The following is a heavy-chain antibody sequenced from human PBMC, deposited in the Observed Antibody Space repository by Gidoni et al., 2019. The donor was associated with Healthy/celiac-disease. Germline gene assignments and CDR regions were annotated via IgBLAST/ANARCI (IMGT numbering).Heavy chain of an antibody. Sequence: QAQLQESGPGLVMPSRTLSLTCTVSGGSLRSGDYYRSWIRQPPGKGLAWIGYIYYSGSTYYNPSLKSRVTISVDTSKNQFSLKLSSVTAADTAVYYCAREDYYGSGRIDYWGQGTLVTVSS. CDR1: GGSLRSGDYY. CDR2: IYYSGST. J-gene: IGHJ4*02. D-gene: IGHD3-10*01. CDR3: AREDYYGSGRIDY. V-gene: IGHV4-30-4*01.